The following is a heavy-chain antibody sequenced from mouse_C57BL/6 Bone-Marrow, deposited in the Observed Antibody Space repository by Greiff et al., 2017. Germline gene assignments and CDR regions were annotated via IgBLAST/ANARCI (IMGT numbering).Heavy chain of an antibody. CDR2: ISDGGSYT. CDR1: GFTFRSYA. Sequence: EVQVVESGGGLVKPGGSLKLSCEASGFTFRSYAMSWVRQTTEQRLEWVATISDGGSYTYYPDNVNGRFTISRDNAKNNLDLQMSHLKSEDTAMYYCAREGYDYDYWGQCTTLTVSS. V-gene: IGHV5-4*01. D-gene: IGHD2-4*01. CDR3: AREGYDYDY. J-gene: IGHJ2*01.